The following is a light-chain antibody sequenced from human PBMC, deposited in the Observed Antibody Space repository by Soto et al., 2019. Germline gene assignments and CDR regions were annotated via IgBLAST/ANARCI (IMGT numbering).Light chain of an antibody. CDR1: QSVSSN. J-gene: IGKJ1*01. Sequence: EIVMTQSPATLSVSPGERATLSCRASQSVSSNLAWYQQKPGQAPRLLIYDASTRATGIPARFSGSGSRTEFTLTISSLQSEDFAVYYCQQYGSSSWTFGQGTKVEIK. CDR2: DAS. CDR3: QQYGSSSWT. V-gene: IGKV3-15*01.